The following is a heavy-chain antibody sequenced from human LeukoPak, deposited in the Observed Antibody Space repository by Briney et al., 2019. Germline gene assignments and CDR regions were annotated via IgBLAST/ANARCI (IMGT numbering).Heavy chain of an antibody. Sequence: SETLSLTCTVSGGSISSYYWSWIRQAPGKGLEWIGYIYYSGTTSYNPSLKSRVTILVDTSKNQFSLKLSSVTAADTAVYYCARHERDASLDHALDIWVQGTVVTVSS. D-gene: IGHD5-24*01. CDR2: IYYSGTT. CDR3: ARHERDASLDHALDI. J-gene: IGHJ3*02. V-gene: IGHV4-59*08. CDR1: GGSISSYY.